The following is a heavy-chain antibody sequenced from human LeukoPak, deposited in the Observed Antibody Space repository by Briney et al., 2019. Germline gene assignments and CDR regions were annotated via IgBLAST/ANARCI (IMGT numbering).Heavy chain of an antibody. CDR2: INSDGSST. D-gene: IGHD3-3*01. J-gene: IGHJ4*02. V-gene: IGHV3-74*01. Sequence: GGSLRLSCAASGFTFSTYWMHWVRQAPGKGLVWVSRINSDGSSTSYADSVKGRFTISRDSSKNTLFLQMNGLRAEDTAVYYCARDPRDFWSGYYPGYFDYWGQGTLVTVSS. CDR3: ARDPRDFWSGYYPGYFDY. CDR1: GFTFSTYW.